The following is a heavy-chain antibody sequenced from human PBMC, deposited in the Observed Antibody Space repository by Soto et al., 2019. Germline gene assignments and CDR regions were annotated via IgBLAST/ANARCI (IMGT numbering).Heavy chain of an antibody. J-gene: IGHJ6*02. Sequence: SVKVSCKASGGTFSSYAISWVRQAPGQGLEWMGGIIPIFGTANYAQKFQGRVTITADESTSTAYMELSSLRSEDTAVYYCGRDGTYSSSWWGYYYYGMDVWGQGTTVTVSS. CDR2: IIPIFGTA. CDR1: GGTFSSYA. D-gene: IGHD6-13*01. V-gene: IGHV1-69*13. CDR3: GRDGTYSSSWWGYYYYGMDV.